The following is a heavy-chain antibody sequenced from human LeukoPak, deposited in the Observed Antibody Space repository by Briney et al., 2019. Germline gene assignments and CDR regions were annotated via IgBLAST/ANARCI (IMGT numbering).Heavy chain of an antibody. CDR3: ASLGYSYESYYYYYMDV. J-gene: IGHJ6*03. D-gene: IGHD5-18*01. V-gene: IGHV3-9*01. CDR1: GFTFDDYA. Sequence: GGSLRLSCAASGFTFDDYAMHWVRQAPGKGLEWVSGISWNSGSIGYADSVKGRFTISRDNAKNSLYLQMNSLRAEDTAVYYCASLGYSYESYYYYYMDVWGKGTTVTVSS. CDR2: ISWNSGSI.